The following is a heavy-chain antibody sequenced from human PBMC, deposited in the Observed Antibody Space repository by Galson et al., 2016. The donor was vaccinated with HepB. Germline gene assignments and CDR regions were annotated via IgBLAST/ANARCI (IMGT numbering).Heavy chain of an antibody. J-gene: IGHJ4*02. D-gene: IGHD4-23*01. CDR3: ARTNGSIYGANPDFDY. CDR1: GFSLSTSGMY. CDR2: IDWDDDK. Sequence: PALVKPTQTLTLTCTFSGFSLSTSGMYVSWIRQPPGKTLEWLALIDWDDDKYYNTSLKTRLTISKDTSKNQVVLAMTNMDPVDTATYYCARTNGSIYGANPDFDYWGQGILVTVSS. V-gene: IGHV2-70*01.